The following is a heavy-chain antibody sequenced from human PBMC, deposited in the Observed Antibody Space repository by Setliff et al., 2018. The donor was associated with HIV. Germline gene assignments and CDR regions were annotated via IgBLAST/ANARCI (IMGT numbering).Heavy chain of an antibody. Sequence: PSETLSLTCAVFGGSIGSYRWNWIRQTPGKGLEWIGFISYSGTTDYNPSLKSRVTISIDTSKNQFSLKLTSVTAADTAVYYCARRASPPSGPYSQYYMDVWGRGTSGTVSS. D-gene: IGHD2-21*01. V-gene: IGHV4-59*08. CDR2: ISYSGTT. CDR1: GGSIGSYR. J-gene: IGHJ6*03. CDR3: ARRASPPSGPYSQYYMDV.